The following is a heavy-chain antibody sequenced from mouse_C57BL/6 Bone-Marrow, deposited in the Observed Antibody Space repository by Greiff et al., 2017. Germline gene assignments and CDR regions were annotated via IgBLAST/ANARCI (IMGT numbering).Heavy chain of an antibody. V-gene: IGHV7-3*01. D-gene: IGHD1-1*01. Sequence: EVHLLEPGGGLVQPGGSLSLSCAASGFTFTDYYMSWVRQPPGQALEWLGFIRNTANGYTTEHSASVKGRFTISRDNSPRILYLQMNARRAEDSATYCSARGVLYYGSSYWYFEDWDTGTTVTVSS. CDR3: ARGVLYYGSSYWYFED. J-gene: IGHJ1*03. CDR1: GFTFTDYY. CDR2: IRNTANGYTT.